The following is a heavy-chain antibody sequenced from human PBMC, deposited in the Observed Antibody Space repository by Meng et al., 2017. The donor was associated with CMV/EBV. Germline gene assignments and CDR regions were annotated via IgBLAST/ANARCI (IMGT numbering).Heavy chain of an antibody. CDR3: ARDAGHFSPDY. CDR2: IRSSSTNT. D-gene: IGHD3-10*01. J-gene: IGHJ4*02. CDR1: GYTFSSYG. Sequence: SCKASGYTFSSYGMNWVRQAPGQGLEWVGSIRSSSTNTPYADGLKGRFTISRDTSKNSLYLQMSSLRTEDTAVYYCARDAGHFSPDYWGQGTLVTVSS. V-gene: IGHV3-21*01.